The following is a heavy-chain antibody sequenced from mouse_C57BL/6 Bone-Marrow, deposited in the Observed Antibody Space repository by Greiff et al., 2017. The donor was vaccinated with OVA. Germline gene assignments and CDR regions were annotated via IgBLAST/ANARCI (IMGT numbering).Heavy chain of an antibody. D-gene: IGHD1-1*01. CDR1: GFTFSSYA. Sequence: EVQLVESGGGLVKPGGSLKLSCAASGFTFSSYAMSWVRQTPEKRLEWVATISDGGSYTYYPDNVKGRFTISRDNAKNNLYLQMSHLKSEDTAMYYCARIYYDGSSPDYWGQGTTLTVSS. V-gene: IGHV5-4*01. CDR3: ARIYYDGSSPDY. CDR2: ISDGGSYT. J-gene: IGHJ2*01.